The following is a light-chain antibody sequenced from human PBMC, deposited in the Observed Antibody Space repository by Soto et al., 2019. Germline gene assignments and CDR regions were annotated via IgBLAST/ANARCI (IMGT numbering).Light chain of an antibody. Sequence: EIVLTQSPATLSLSPGERATLSCRASQSISTYLAWYQQKPGQPPRLLIFDASHRATGIPARFSGSGSGTDFTLTISSLEPEDSAAYYCQQRTNRFSFGPGAKVEIK. CDR3: QQRTNRFS. CDR2: DAS. J-gene: IGKJ3*01. V-gene: IGKV3-11*01. CDR1: QSISTY.